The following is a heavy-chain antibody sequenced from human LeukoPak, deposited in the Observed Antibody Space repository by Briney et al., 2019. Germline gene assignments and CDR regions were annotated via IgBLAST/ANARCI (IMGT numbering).Heavy chain of an antibody. J-gene: IGHJ3*01. CDR1: VYTFTVHY. D-gene: IGHD3-22*01. V-gene: IGHV1-2*02. CDR3: ARNTADYESSGYYPFDV. Sequence: GASVSVSFTSSVYTFTVHYVHWVRQAPGQGLEWMAWINPNNGATNYAQRFQGRVSVTRDTSITTVYMDLSSLTSDDTAVYFCARNTADYESSGYYPFDVWGRGTTVTVSS. CDR2: INPNNGAT.